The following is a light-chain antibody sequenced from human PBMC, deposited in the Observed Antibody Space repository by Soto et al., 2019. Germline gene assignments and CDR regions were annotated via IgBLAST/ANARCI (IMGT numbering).Light chain of an antibody. CDR2: WTS. CDR1: QSVLHSSNNKDY. Sequence: DIVVTQSPDSLAVSLGERDTINCKTSQSVLHSSNNKDYIAWYQQKAGQPPKLLIYWTSTRESGVPDRFSGSGSGTDFTLTISSLQAEDVAVYYCQQHYNPHPYTFGQGTKLEIK. CDR3: QQHYNPHPYT. J-gene: IGKJ2*01. V-gene: IGKV4-1*01.